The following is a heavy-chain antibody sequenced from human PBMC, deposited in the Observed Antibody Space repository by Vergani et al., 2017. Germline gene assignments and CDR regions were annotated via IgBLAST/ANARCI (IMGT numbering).Heavy chain of an antibody. D-gene: IGHD3-10*01. V-gene: IGHV4-38-2*01. CDR2: IHHSGDT. CDR1: DSSIMTNPY. CDR3: ARHRGSGGFFPSCYFYGMDV. Sequence: QVQLQESGPGLVKPSETLTLTCDVSDSSIMTNPYWGWFRQSPGKGLEWIVCIHHSGDTHYNSSLKSRVSISIVSSSKFSLSLTSVTAADTAIYYCARHRGSGGFFPSCYFYGMDVWGHGTTVTVSS. J-gene: IGHJ6*02.